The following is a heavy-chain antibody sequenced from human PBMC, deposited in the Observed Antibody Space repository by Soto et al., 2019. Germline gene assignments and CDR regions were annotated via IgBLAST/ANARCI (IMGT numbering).Heavy chain of an antibody. Sequence: EVQLLESGGGLVQPGGSLRLSCAASGFTFSSYAMSWVRQAPGKGLEWVSAISGRGGSTYYADSVKGRFTISRDNSKNTLYLQMNSLRAEDTAVYYCAKDDRTRSRSPSPPCSGGSCDLFSVGFFDYWGQGTLVTVSS. J-gene: IGHJ4*02. D-gene: IGHD2-15*01. CDR3: AKDDRTRSRSPSPPCSGGSCDLFSVGFFDY. CDR1: GFTFSSYA. CDR2: ISGRGGST. V-gene: IGHV3-23*01.